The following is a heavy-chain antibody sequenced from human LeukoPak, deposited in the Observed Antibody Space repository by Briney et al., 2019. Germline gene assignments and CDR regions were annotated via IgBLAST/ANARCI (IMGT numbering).Heavy chain of an antibody. Sequence: GGSLRLSCAASGFTFDDYAMHWVRQAPGKGLEWVSGISGNSGSIGYADSVKGRFTISRDNAKNSLYLQLNRLRAEDMALYYCAKDMRSGYRYGNTIDYWGQGPLVTVSS. D-gene: IGHD5-18*01. CDR3: AKDMRSGYRYGNTIDY. J-gene: IGHJ4*02. CDR2: ISGNSGSI. CDR1: GFTFDDYA. V-gene: IGHV3-9*03.